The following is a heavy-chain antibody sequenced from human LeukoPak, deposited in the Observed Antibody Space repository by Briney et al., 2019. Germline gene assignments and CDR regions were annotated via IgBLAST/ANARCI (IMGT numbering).Heavy chain of an antibody. CDR1: GGSPSSYY. Sequence: SQTLSPTCTVSGGSPSSYYWSCIRQPPGNGLRWIGYIYYSGSTNYNPSLKSRVTISVDTTKNQFSLKLSSVTAADTAVYYCARGGDGYGYVTNTNWFDPWGQGTLVTVSS. V-gene: IGHV4-59*01. CDR2: IYYSGST. CDR3: ARGGDGYGYVTNTNWFDP. D-gene: IGHD5-18*01. J-gene: IGHJ5*02.